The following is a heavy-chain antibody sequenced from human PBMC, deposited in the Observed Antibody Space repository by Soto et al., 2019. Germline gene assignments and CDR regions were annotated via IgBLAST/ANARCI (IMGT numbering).Heavy chain of an antibody. Sequence: EVQLVESGGGLVQPGGSLRLSCAASGFTLSRNYMSWVRQAPGKGLEWVSIIYSGGSTKYADSVRGRFTLSRDNSXNXLXXQMNSLRAADTAVYYCARGERDDILTGFRPPYFDYWGQGTLVTVSS. V-gene: IGHV3-66*01. CDR1: GFTLSRNY. CDR3: ARGERDDILTGFRPPYFDY. D-gene: IGHD3-9*01. CDR2: IYSGGST. J-gene: IGHJ4*02.